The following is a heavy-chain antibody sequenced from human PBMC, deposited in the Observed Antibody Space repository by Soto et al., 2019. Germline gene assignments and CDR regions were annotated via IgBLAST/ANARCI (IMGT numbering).Heavy chain of an antibody. D-gene: IGHD1-1*01. CDR1: GYTFTSDY. CDR2: INPSGGST. CDR3: ARMEEPPSGTTYYGMDV. Sequence: ASVKGSCKASGYTFTSDYMHWVRQAPGQGLEWMGIINPSGGSTSYAQKFQGRVTMTRDTSTSTVYMELSSLRSGDTAVYYCARMEEPPSGTTYYGMDVWGQGTTVTVSS. V-gene: IGHV1-46*01. J-gene: IGHJ6*02.